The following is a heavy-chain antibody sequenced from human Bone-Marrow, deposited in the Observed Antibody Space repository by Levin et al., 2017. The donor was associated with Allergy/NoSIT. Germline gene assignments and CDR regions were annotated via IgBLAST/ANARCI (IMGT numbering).Heavy chain of an antibody. CDR1: GFSFKIYW. J-gene: IGHJ5*01. Sequence: GESLKISCAASGFSFKIYWMSWFRQAPGKGLELVANIKEDGSGTYYMDSVRGRFTISRDNAKDALYLQMNSLRIEDSAIYYCTRALLRWFDKAADSWGQGTLVTVSS. CDR3: TRALLRWFDKAADS. CDR2: IKEDGSGT. V-gene: IGHV3-7*01. D-gene: IGHD4-23*01.